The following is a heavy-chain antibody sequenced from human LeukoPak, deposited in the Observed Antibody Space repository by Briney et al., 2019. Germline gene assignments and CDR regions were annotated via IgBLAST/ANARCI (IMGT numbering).Heavy chain of an antibody. V-gene: IGHV1-18*01. J-gene: IGHJ4*02. CDR3: AREYSNGWFFDY. Sequence: ASVKVSCKASGYSFSSYGISWVRQAPGQGLEWMGWISANNGDTNYTQKLQGRVTMTTDTSTSTAYMELRSLRSDDTAVYYCAREYSNGWFFDYWGQGTLVTVSS. CDR2: ISANNGDT. D-gene: IGHD6-19*01. CDR1: GYSFSSYG.